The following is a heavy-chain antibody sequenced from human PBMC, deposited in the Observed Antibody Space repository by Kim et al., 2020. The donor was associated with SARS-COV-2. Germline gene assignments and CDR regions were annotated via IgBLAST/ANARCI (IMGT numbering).Heavy chain of an antibody. CDR3: ASEVGPTWAY. CDR1: GFSFSSHP. CDR2: ISASGTTT. Sequence: GGSLRLSCAASGFSFSSHPMSWVRQTPGKVLEWVSAISASGTTTYYAESAKGRFTISRDNSKNTVNMQMNSLRADDTAVYYCASEVGPTWAYWGQGTLVSVSS. D-gene: IGHD1-26*01. V-gene: IGHV3-23*01. J-gene: IGHJ4*02.